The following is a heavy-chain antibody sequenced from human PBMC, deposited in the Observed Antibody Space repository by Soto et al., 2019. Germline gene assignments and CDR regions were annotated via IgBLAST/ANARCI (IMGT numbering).Heavy chain of an antibody. CDR1: GFTFSSFG. V-gene: IGHV3-30*18. CDR2: ISYDGSDQ. D-gene: IGHD3-9*01. J-gene: IGHJ5*02. Sequence: QVQLVESGGGVVQPGRSLRLSCAASGFTFSSFGMHWVRQAPGKGLEWVAVISYDGSDQYYADSVRGRFTISRDNSKNTVDMQMTSLRAEDTALYYCAKGDYHFLTGYLSWGQATLVSVSS. CDR3: AKGDYHFLTGYLS.